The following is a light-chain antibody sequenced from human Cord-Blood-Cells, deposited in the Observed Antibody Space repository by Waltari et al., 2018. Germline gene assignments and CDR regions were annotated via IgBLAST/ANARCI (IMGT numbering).Light chain of an antibody. CDR1: QSISSY. CDR3: QQSYSTPRT. Sequence: DIQMTQSPSSLSASVGDRVTITCRASQSISSYLNWSQKNPGKAPKLLIYASSSLQSGVPSRFSGIGSGTDVTLTISSLQPEDFATYYCQQSYSTPRTFGQGTKVEIK. CDR2: ASS. V-gene: IGKV1-39*01. J-gene: IGKJ1*01.